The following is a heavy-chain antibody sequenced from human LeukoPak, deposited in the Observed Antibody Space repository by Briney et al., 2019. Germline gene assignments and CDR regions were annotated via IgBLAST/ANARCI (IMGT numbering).Heavy chain of an antibody. V-gene: IGHV3-74*03. J-gene: IGHJ3*01. Sequence: GGSLRLSCAASGFTFSGYWMHWVRQAPGKGLVWVSRINSDGSTSQYVDSVKGRFTISRDNAKNTLYLQMNSLRAEDTAVYYCASSYYDSSGYYFGDAFHVWGPGTMVTVSS. CDR3: ASSYYDSSGYYFGDAFHV. CDR1: GFTFSGYW. D-gene: IGHD3-22*01. CDR2: INSDGSTS.